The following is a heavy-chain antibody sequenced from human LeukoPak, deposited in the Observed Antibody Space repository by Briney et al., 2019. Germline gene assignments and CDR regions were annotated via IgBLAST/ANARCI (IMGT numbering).Heavy chain of an antibody. Sequence: GGSLRLSCAASGFTLSSYDMHWVRQATGKGLEWVSAIGTAGDTYYPGSVKGRFTISRENAKNSLYLQMNSLRAGDTAVYYCARGGSGWYPDYWGQGTLVTVSS. CDR1: GFTLSSYD. CDR2: IGTAGDT. J-gene: IGHJ4*02. CDR3: ARGGSGWYPDY. V-gene: IGHV3-13*01. D-gene: IGHD6-19*01.